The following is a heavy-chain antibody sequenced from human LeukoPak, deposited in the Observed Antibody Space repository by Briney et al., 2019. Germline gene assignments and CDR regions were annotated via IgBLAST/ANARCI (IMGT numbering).Heavy chain of an antibody. CDR1: GFSFRDYT. V-gene: IGHV3-23*01. D-gene: IGHD3-22*01. Sequence: QPGGSLRLSCAASGFSFRDYTMSWVRQAPGKGLERISAISASGDKTYFADSVKGRFTISRANSKGALYLQMTSLRAEYTALYYCARDFYDSTGYYYDYWGQGTLVTVSS. CDR3: ARDFYDSTGYYYDY. CDR2: ISASGDKT. J-gene: IGHJ4*02.